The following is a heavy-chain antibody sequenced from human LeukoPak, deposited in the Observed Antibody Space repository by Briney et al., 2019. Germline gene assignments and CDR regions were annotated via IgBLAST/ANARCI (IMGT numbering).Heavy chain of an antibody. D-gene: IGHD6-19*01. Sequence: GASVKVSCPASFYTFSRYCIIWGGPDPGQGGEGVGWISAYNGNTNYAQKLQGRVTMTTDTSTSTAYMELRSLRSDDTAVYYCAIAVAGTSAFDIWGQGTMVTVSP. V-gene: IGHV1-18*01. CDR3: AIAVAGTSAFDI. CDR2: ISAYNGNT. CDR1: FYTFSRYC. J-gene: IGHJ3*02.